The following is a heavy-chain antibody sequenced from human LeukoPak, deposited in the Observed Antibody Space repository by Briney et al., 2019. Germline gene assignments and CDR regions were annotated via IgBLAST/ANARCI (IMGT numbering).Heavy chain of an antibody. CDR1: GGSISSSNW. D-gene: IGHD3-9*01. J-gene: IGHJ4*02. CDR3: ARDILRYFDWAPDPDY. CDR2: INHSGTT. Sequence: SETLSLTCAVSGGSISSSNWWNWVRQSPGKGLEWIGEINHSGTTNYNPSLKSRVTISVDTSKNQFSLKLTSVTAADTAVYYCARDILRYFDWAPDPDYWGQGTLVTVSS. V-gene: IGHV4-4*02.